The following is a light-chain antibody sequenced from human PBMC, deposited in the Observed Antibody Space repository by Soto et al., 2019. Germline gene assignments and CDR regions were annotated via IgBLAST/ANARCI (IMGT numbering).Light chain of an antibody. CDR3: SSKRDSSTLFV. CDR2: EVT. J-gene: IGLJ1*01. V-gene: IGLV2-14*01. Sequence: QSLLTQASAVSGTPGHPFTISCTETSSNVGAYNYVSWYQHHPGKVPKLLIYEVTNRPSGVSDRFSGSKSGNTASLSISGLQAEDEADYYCSSKRDSSTLFVFGSGTNVTVL. CDR1: SSNVGAYNY.